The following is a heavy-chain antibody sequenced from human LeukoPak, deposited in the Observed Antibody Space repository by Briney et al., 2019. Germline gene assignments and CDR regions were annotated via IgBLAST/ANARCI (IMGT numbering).Heavy chain of an antibody. Sequence: GSLRLSCAASGFTFSSYAMSWVRQAPGKGLEWVSAISGSGGSTYYADSVKGRFTISRDNSKNTLYLQMNCLRAEDTAVYYCAKSDDSSGYSPEDYWGQGTLVTVSS. V-gene: IGHV3-23*01. CDR2: ISGSGGST. CDR3: AKSDDSSGYSPEDY. J-gene: IGHJ4*02. D-gene: IGHD3-22*01. CDR1: GFTFSSYA.